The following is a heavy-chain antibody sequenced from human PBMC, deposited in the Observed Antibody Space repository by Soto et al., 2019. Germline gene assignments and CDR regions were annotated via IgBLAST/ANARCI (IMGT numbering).Heavy chain of an antibody. CDR2: IIPILGIA. D-gene: IGHD7-27*01. Sequence: ASVKVSCKASGGTFSSYAISWVRQAPGQGLEWMGGIIPILGIANYAQKFQGRVTITADKSTSTAYMELSSLRSEDTAVYYCARVSLGMDYYGMDVWGQGTTVTVSS. CDR1: GGTFSSYA. V-gene: IGHV1-69*10. J-gene: IGHJ6*02. CDR3: ARVSLGMDYYGMDV.